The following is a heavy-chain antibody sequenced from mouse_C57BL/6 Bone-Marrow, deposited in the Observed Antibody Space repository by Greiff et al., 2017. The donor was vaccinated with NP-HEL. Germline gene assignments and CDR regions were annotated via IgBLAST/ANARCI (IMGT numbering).Heavy chain of an antibody. J-gene: IGHJ2*01. CDR2: IYPGSGST. D-gene: IGHD1-1*01. CDR3: ARMGYYGRNFDY. V-gene: IGHV1-55*01. CDR1: GYTFTSYW. Sequence: VQLQQPGAELVKPGASVKMSCKASGYTFTSYWITWVKQRPGQGLEWIGDIYPGSGSTNYNEKFKSKATLTVDTSSSTAYMQLSSLTSEDSAVYYCARMGYYGRNFDYWGQGTTLTVSS.